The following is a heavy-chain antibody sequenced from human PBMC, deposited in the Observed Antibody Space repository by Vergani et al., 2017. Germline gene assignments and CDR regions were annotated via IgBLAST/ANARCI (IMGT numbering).Heavy chain of an antibody. CDR1: GGTFSSYA. J-gene: IGHJ4*02. D-gene: IGHD4-17*01. CDR2: IIPIFGTA. Sequence: QVQLVQSGAEVKKPGSSVKVSCKASGGTFSSYAISWVRQAPGQGLEWMGRIIPIFGTANYAQKFQGRVTITADESTSTAYMELSSLRSEDTAVYYCARGGSPSFDYGDYEPSRHKHYFDYWGQGTLVTVSS. CDR3: ARGGSPSFDYGDYEPSRHKHYFDY. V-gene: IGHV1-69*18.